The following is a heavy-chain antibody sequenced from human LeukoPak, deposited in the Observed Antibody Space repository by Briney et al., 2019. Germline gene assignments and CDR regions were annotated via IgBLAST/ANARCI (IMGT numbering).Heavy chain of an antibody. CDR1: GDSVSSNSAA. V-gene: IGHV6-1*01. Sequence: SQTLSLTCAISGDSVSSNSAAWNWIRQPPSRGLEWLGRTYYRSKWYNDYAVSVKGRITINPDTSKNQFSLQLNSVTPEDTAVYYCARGPRTTNDAFDIWGQGTMVTVSS. D-gene: IGHD1-1*01. J-gene: IGHJ3*02. CDR3: ARGPRTTNDAFDI. CDR2: TYYRSKWYN.